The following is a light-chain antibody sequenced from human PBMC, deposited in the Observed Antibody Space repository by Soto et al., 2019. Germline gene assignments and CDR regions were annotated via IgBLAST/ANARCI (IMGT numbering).Light chain of an antibody. CDR2: GAT. CDR1: QSVTSNY. Sequence: EIVLTQSPGTLSLSPGERATLSCRASQSVTSNYLAWYQEKPGQAPRLLIYGATSRATGIPDRFSGSGSGTDFTLTISRLGAEDFAVYYCQQYGSSRTFGQGTKVDIK. CDR3: QQYGSSRT. J-gene: IGKJ1*01. V-gene: IGKV3-20*01.